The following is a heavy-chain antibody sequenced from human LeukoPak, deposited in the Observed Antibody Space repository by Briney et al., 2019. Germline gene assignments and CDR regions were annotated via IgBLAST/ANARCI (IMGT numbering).Heavy chain of an antibody. V-gene: IGHV1-69*04. CDR1: GGTFSSYA. Sequence: SVKVSCKASGGTFSSYAISWVRQAPGQGLEWMGRIIPILGIANYAQKFQGRVTITADKSTGTAYMELSSLRSEDTAVYYCASSMHSYENYWGQGTLVTVSS. J-gene: IGHJ4*02. CDR2: IIPILGIA. D-gene: IGHD5-18*01. CDR3: ASSMHSYENY.